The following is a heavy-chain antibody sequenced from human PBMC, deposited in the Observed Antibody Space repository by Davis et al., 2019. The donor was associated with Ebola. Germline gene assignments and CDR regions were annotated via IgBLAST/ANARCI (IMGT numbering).Heavy chain of an antibody. V-gene: IGHV6-1*01. J-gene: IGHJ4*02. CDR2: TYYRSKWYN. CDR1: GDSVSSNSAA. CDR3: ARDVGEQWLVGGYYFDY. D-gene: IGHD6-19*01. Sequence: MPSETLSLTCAISGDSVSSNSAAWNWIRQSPSRGLEWLGRTYYRSKWYNDYAVSVKSRITINPDTSKNQFSLQLNSVTPEDTAVYYCARDVGEQWLVGGYYFDYWGQGTLVTVSS.